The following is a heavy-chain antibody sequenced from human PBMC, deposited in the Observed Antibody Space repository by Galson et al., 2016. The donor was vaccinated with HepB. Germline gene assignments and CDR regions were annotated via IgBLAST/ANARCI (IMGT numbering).Heavy chain of an antibody. CDR1: GFSLRTSGVA. J-gene: IGHJ6*03. CDR2: IYWNGDK. V-gene: IGHV2-5*01. D-gene: IGHD4-11*01. Sequence: PALVKPTQTLTLTCTFSGFSLRTSGVAVGWIRQPPGKALEWLALIYWNGDKRYSPSLRSRLTITKDTSKNQVVLTMTNVDPVDTATYYCAHVNLQLTGGSQFRAPYYYYMDVWGKGTTVTVSS. CDR3: AHVNLQLTGGSQFRAPYYYYMDV.